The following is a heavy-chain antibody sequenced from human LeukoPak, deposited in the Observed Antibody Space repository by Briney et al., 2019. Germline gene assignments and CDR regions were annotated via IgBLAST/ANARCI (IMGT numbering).Heavy chain of an antibody. V-gene: IGHV3-15*01. Sequence: GGSLRLSCAASGFTFSNAWMSWVRQAPGKGLEWVGRIKSKTDGGTTDYAAPVKGRFTISRDDSKNTLYLQMNSLKTEDTAVYYCTTDLSGEYSTPYYFDYWGQGTLVTVSS. CDR2: IKSKTDGGTT. CDR1: GFTFSNAW. CDR3: TTDLSGEYSTPYYFDY. J-gene: IGHJ4*02. D-gene: IGHD6-6*01.